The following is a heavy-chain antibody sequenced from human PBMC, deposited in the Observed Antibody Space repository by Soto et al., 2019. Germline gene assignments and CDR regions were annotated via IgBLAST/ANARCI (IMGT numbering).Heavy chain of an antibody. Sequence: GGSLRLSCAASGFTFSSYSMNWVRQAPGKGLEWVSYISSSSSTIYYADSVKGRFTISRDNAKNSLYLQMNSLRDENTAVYYCARDGVLWSGEVYGMDVWGQGTTVTVSA. CDR3: ARDGVLWSGEVYGMDV. J-gene: IGHJ6*01. D-gene: IGHD3-10*01. CDR1: GFTFSSYS. V-gene: IGHV3-48*02. CDR2: ISSSSSTI.